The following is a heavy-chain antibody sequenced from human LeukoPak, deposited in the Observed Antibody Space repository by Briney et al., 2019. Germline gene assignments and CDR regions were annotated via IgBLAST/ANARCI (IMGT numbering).Heavy chain of an antibody. V-gene: IGHV3-43*01. D-gene: IGHD3-9*01. Sequence: PGGSLRLSCAASGFTFDDYTMHWVRQAPGKGLEWVSLISWDGGSTYYADSVKGRFTISRDNAKNSLYLQMSSLRAEDTAVYYCARSYDILTGNPDLDYWGQGTLVTASS. CDR3: ARSYDILTGNPDLDY. CDR1: GFTFDDYT. CDR2: ISWDGGST. J-gene: IGHJ4*02.